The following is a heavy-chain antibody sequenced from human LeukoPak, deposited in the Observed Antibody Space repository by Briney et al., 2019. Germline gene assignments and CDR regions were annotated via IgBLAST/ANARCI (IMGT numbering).Heavy chain of an antibody. J-gene: IGHJ4*02. CDR2: INPNSGDT. V-gene: IGHV1-2*02. Sequence: ASVKVSCKASGYTFNGYYMHWVRQAPGQGLGWMGWINPNSGDTKNAQKFQGRVAMTRDTSISTAYIELSRLRSDDTAVYYCARGIFPPFCGGDCYSGYFDYWGQGTLVTVSS. CDR3: ARGIFPPFCGGDCYSGYFDY. CDR1: GYTFNGYY. D-gene: IGHD2-21*02.